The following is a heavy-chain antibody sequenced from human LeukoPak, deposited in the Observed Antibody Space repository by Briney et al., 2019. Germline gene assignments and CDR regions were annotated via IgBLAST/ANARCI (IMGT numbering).Heavy chain of an antibody. CDR1: GFTFSDHY. Sequence: PGGSLRLSCAASGFTFSDHYMDWVRQAPGKGLEWVGRSNNKDNSYTPQYAASVTGRFTISRDDSKNSLYLQMNSLKTEDTAVYYCVRERDYYGSGSEDYYFDYWGQGTLVTVSS. V-gene: IGHV3-72*01. CDR3: VRERDYYGSGSEDYYFDY. J-gene: IGHJ4*02. D-gene: IGHD3-10*01. CDR2: SNNKDNSYTP.